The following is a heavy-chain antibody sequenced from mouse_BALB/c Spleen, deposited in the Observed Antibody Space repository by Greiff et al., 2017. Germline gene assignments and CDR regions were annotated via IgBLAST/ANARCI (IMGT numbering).Heavy chain of an antibody. D-gene: IGHD2-4*01. CDR3: ARGSIYYDYGYAMDY. CDR1: GYTFTSYV. J-gene: IGHJ4*01. Sequence: VQLQQSGPELVKPGASVKMSCKASGYTFTSYVMHWVKQKPGQGLEWIGYINPYNDGTKYNEKFKGKATLTSDKSSSTAYMELSSLTSEDSAVYYCARGSIYYDYGYAMDYWGQGTSVTVSS. V-gene: IGHV1-14*01. CDR2: INPYNDGT.